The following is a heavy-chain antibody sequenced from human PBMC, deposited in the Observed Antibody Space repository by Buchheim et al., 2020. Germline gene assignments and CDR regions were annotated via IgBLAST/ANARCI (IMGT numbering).Heavy chain of an antibody. Sequence: EVQLVESGGGLVKPGGSLRLSCSASGFTFRNAWMSWVRQAPGKGLEWVGRIKSNTDGETAEYAAPVKGRFTISRDDSKNLLYLQMNSLKTEDTALYYCAGGGTSHGFGVYWGQGTL. J-gene: IGHJ4*02. CDR2: IKSNTDGETA. D-gene: IGHD5-18*01. V-gene: IGHV3-15*01. CDR1: GFTFRNAW. CDR3: AGGGTSHGFGVY.